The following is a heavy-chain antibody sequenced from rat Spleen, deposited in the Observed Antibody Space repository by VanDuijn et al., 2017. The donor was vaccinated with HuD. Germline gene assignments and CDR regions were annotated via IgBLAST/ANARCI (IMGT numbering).Heavy chain of an antibody. J-gene: IGHJ1*01. CDR1: GFTFNNYD. CDR2: ISYGDSSGHSST. D-gene: IGHD1-11*01. V-gene: IGHV5-29*01. Sequence: EVQLVESDGGLVQPGRSLKLSCEVSGFTFNNYDMAWIRQAPTKGLEWVATISYGDSSGHSSTYYRDSVKGRFTISRDNAKSTLYLQMNSLRSEDTATYYCKRRPTEGIAYWYFDFWGPGTMVTVSS. CDR3: KRRPTEGIAYWYFDF.